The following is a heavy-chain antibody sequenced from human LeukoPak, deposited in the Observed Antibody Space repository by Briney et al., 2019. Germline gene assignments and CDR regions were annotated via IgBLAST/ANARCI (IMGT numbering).Heavy chain of an antibody. CDR2: IYSGGST. CDR1: GFTVSSNY. J-gene: IGHJ6*02. D-gene: IGHD2-2*02. Sequence: GGSLRLSCAASGFTVSSNYMSWVRQAPGKGLEWVSVIYSGGSTYYADSVKGRFTISRDNSKNTLYLQMNSLRAEDTAVYYCAIGRYLYYYYGMDVWGQGTTVTVSS. CDR3: AIGRYLYYYYGMDV. V-gene: IGHV3-66*01.